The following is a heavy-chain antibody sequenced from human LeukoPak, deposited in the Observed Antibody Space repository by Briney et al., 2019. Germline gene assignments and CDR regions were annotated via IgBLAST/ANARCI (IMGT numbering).Heavy chain of an antibody. D-gene: IGHD3-3*01. Sequence: SETLSLTCTVSGGSISSSSYYWGWIRQPPGKGLEWIGSIYYSGSTYYNPSLKSRVTISVDTSKNQFSLKLSSVTAADTAVYYCARDGDRRGWSYDFWSGYYQEFADVWGKGTTVTVSS. CDR3: ARDGDRRGWSYDFWSGYYQEFADV. V-gene: IGHV4-39*07. CDR1: GGSISSSSYY. CDR2: IYYSGST. J-gene: IGHJ6*04.